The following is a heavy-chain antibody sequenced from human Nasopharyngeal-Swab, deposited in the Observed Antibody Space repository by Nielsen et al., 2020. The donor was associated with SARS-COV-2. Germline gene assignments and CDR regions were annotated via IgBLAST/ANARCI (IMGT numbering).Heavy chain of an antibody. CDR1: GFTFDDYA. V-gene: IGHV3-9*01. CDR3: AKLGHFDL. CDR2: ISWNSGSI. D-gene: IGHD3-16*01. J-gene: IGHJ2*01. Sequence: SLKISCAASGFTFDDYAMHWVRQAPGKGLEWVSGISWNSGSIGYADSVKGRFTISRDNAKNSLYLQMNSLRAEDTALYYCAKLGHFDLWGRGTLVTVSS.